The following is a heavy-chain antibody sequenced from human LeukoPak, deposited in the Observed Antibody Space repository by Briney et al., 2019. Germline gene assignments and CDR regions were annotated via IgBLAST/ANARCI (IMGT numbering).Heavy chain of an antibody. J-gene: IGHJ4*02. V-gene: IGHV4-34*01. D-gene: IGHD6-19*01. Sequence: PSETLSLTCAVYGGSFSGYYWSWIRQPPGKGLEWIGEINHSGSTNYNPSLKSRVTISVDTSKNQFSLKLSSVTAADTAVYYCARGLGSNSGWYPVWGQGTLVTVSS. CDR3: ARGLGSNSGWYPV. CDR2: INHSGST. CDR1: GGSFSGYY.